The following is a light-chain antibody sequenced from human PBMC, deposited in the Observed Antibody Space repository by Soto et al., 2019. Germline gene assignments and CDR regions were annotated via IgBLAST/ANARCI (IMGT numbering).Light chain of an antibody. CDR1: SSNIGAGYD. Sequence: VLTQPPSVSGAPGQRVTISCTGSSSNIGAGYDVHWYQQLPGTAPKLLIYGNSNRPSGVPDRFSGSKSGTSASLAITGLQAEDEADYYCQSYDSSLSGFWVFGGGTKVTVL. V-gene: IGLV1-40*01. CDR3: QSYDSSLSGFWV. J-gene: IGLJ3*02. CDR2: GNS.